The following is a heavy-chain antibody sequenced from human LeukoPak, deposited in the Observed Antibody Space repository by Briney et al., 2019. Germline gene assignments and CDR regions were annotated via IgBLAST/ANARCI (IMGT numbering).Heavy chain of an antibody. CDR3: ARGPGSSSSGYYYYYYMDV. CDR2: ISVYNGNT. Sequence: GASVKVSCKASGYTFTSYGISWVRQAPGQGLEWMGWISVYNGNTNYAQKLQGRVTMTTDTSTSTAYMELRSLRSDDTAVYYCARGPGSSSSGYYYYYYMDVWGKGTTVTVSS. CDR1: GYTFTSYG. V-gene: IGHV1-18*01. D-gene: IGHD6-6*01. J-gene: IGHJ6*03.